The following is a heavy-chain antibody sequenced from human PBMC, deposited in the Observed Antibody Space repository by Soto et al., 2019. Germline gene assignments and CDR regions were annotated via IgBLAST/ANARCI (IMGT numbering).Heavy chain of an antibody. J-gene: IGHJ6*03. V-gene: IGHV3-64*01. CDR3: ASSSRSNYYYYMDV. Sequence: PGGSLKLSCAASGFTFSSYAMHWVRQAPGKGLEYVSAISSNGGSTYYANSVKGRFTISRDNSKNTLYLQMGSLRAEDMAVYYCASSSRSNYYYYMDVWGKGT. D-gene: IGHD6-6*01. CDR1: GFTFSSYA. CDR2: ISSNGGST.